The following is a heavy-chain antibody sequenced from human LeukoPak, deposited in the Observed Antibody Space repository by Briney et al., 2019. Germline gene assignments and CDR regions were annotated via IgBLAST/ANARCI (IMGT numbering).Heavy chain of an antibody. CDR2: ISWNSGSI. D-gene: IGHD4-17*01. J-gene: IGHJ4*02. CDR1: GYSISSGYY. V-gene: IGHV3-9*03. Sequence: LSLTCTVSGYSISSGYYWGWIRQPPGKGLEWVSGISWNSGSIGYADSVKGRFTISRDNAKNSLYLQMNSLRAEDMALYYCAKGRTTVTTHEDYFDYWGQGTLVTASS. CDR3: AKGRTTVTTHEDYFDY.